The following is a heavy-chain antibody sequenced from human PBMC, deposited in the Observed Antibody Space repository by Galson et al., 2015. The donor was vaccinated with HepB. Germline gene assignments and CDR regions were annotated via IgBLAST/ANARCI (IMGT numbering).Heavy chain of an antibody. D-gene: IGHD3-22*01. CDR2: ISYDGNNN. CDR3: AKVRGDYYYDTSGLDCFDI. Sequence: SLRLSCAASGFTFGTHAMHWVRQAPGKGLEWVAVISYDGNNNYYVDSVKGRFTISRDNSQNTLFLQMNSLRTEDTAIYYCAKVRGDYYYDTSGLDCFDIWGQGTIVTVPS. J-gene: IGHJ3*02. CDR1: GFTFGTHA. V-gene: IGHV3-30*18.